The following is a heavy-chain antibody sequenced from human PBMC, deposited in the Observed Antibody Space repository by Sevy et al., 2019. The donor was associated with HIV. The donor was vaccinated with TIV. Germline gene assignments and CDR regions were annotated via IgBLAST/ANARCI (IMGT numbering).Heavy chain of an antibody. CDR1: GGSITSLY. J-gene: IGHJ4*02. D-gene: IGHD1-26*01. CDR2: IYYNGHI. CDR3: AGENAWGRGYS. Sequence: SKTLSLTCTVSGGSITSLYWNWIRQPPGKGLEWIAHIYYNGHINYNPSLKSRVTLSLDTSKNQFSLRLSSVTAADTAMYYCAGENAWGRGYSWGQGTLVTVSS. V-gene: IGHV4-59*08.